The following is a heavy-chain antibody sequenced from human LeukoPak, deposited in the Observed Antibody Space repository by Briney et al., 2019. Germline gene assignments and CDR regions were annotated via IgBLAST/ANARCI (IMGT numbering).Heavy chain of an antibody. CDR1: GYTFTSYD. Sequence: ASVKVSCKASGYTFTSYDINWVRPATGQGLEWMGWMNPNSGNTGYAQKFQGRVTITRNTSISTAYMELSSLRSEDTAVYYCAREGDYGRSSYLVYYMDVWGKGTTVTVSS. CDR3: AREGDYGRSSYLVYYMDV. J-gene: IGHJ6*03. CDR2: MNPNSGNT. V-gene: IGHV1-8*03. D-gene: IGHD4/OR15-4a*01.